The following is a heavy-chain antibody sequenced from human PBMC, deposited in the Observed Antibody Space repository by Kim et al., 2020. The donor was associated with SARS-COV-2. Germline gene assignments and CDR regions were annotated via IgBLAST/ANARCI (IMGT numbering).Heavy chain of an antibody. CDR3: AREQMGGGLDV. D-gene: IGHD3-16*01. Sequence: TNYNPSTKSRVTISTDTSKNQFTLRLTSVTAADTALYYCAREQMGGGLDVWGQGTTVTVSS. CDR2: T. J-gene: IGHJ6*02. V-gene: IGHV4-59*01.